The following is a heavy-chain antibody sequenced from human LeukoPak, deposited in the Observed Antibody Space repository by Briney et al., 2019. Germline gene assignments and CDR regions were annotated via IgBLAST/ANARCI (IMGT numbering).Heavy chain of an antibody. Sequence: GGSLRLSCTASGFTFSSYDMHWVRQAKGKGLEWVSAIGTTGDTYYPGSVKGRFTISRENAKNSLYLQMNSLRAEDTAVYYCAFPRWPLFGHWGQGTLVTVSS. D-gene: IGHD3-16*01. CDR3: AFPRWPLFGH. CDR2: IGTTGDT. J-gene: IGHJ4*02. CDR1: GFTFSSYD. V-gene: IGHV3-13*01.